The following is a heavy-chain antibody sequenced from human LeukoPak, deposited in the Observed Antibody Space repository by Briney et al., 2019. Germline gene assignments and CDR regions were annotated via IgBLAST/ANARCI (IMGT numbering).Heavy chain of an antibody. CDR2: ISSSSSYI. D-gene: IGHD6-19*01. Sequence: GGSLRLSCAASGFTFSSYSMNWVRQAPGKGLEWVSSISSSSSYIYYADSVKGRFTISRDNAKNSLYLQMNSLRAEDTAVYYCAREDSSGWYYFDYWGQGTLVTVSS. CDR3: AREDSSGWYYFDY. CDR1: GFTFSSYS. V-gene: IGHV3-21*01. J-gene: IGHJ4*02.